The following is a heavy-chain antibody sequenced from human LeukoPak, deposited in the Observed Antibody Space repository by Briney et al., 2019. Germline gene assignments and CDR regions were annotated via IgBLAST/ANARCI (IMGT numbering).Heavy chain of an antibody. CDR3: AKGLNYESSAAFDY. CDR1: GFAFSSYG. D-gene: IGHD3-22*01. CDR2: ISGSGGST. J-gene: IGHJ4*02. Sequence: GGSLRLSCTASGFAFSSYGMTWVRQAPGKGLEWVSGISGSGGSTYYADSVKGRFTISRDNSRNTLYLQMNSLRAADTAVYYCAKGLNYESSAAFDYWGQGTLVTVSS. V-gene: IGHV3-23*01.